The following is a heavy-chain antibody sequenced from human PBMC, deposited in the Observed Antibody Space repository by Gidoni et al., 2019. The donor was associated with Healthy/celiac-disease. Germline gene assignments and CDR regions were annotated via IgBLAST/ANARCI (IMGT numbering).Heavy chain of an antibody. J-gene: IGHJ4*02. D-gene: IGHD6-13*01. Sequence: QVQLVESGGGVVPPGRSLRLSCAASGSTFSSYAMHWVRQAPGKGLEWVAVIAYDGSNKYYAEAVKGRFTISRDNSKNTLYLQMNSLRAEDTAVYYCARDIAAAGTENSFFDYGGQRTLVTVSX. V-gene: IGHV3-30-3*01. CDR3: ARDIAAAGTENSFFDY. CDR1: GSTFSSYA. CDR2: IAYDGSNK.